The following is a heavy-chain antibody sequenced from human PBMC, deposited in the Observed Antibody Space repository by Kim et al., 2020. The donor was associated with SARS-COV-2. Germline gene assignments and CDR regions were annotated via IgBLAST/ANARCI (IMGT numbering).Heavy chain of an antibody. D-gene: IGHD3-10*01. Sequence: PPLKRRTTLSVDTAKNQFSLKLSSVTATDTAVYYCARTFYYGSGPDAFDIWGQGTMVTVSS. J-gene: IGHJ3*02. CDR3: ARTFYYGSGPDAFDI. V-gene: IGHV4-39*01.